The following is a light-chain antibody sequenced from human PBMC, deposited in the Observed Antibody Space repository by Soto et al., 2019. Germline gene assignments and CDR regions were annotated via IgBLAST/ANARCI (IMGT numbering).Light chain of an antibody. CDR3: QQRSNRFT. J-gene: IGKJ3*01. CDR2: GAS. Sequence: EIVMTQSPATLSVSPGERATLSCRASQSVSSNLAWYQQKPGQAPRLLIYGASTRATGIPARFSGSGSGTEFTLTISSLQSEDFAVYYCQQRSNRFTFGPGTKVDIK. CDR1: QSVSSN. V-gene: IGKV3-15*01.